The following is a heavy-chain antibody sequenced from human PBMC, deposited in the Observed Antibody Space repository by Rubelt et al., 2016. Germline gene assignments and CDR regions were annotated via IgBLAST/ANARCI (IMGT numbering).Heavy chain of an antibody. D-gene: IGHD1-7*01. CDR2: ISVNSGDT. Sequence: QVQLVQSGAEVKKSGASVKVSCKASGYTFSKYGISWVRQAPGQGLEWMGWISVNSGDTKYAQKFQGRVTMTTDTSTSPAYMVLTSLRSDDTAVYSCARATNWNYAFDIWGQGTMVTVSS. J-gene: IGHJ3*02. CDR1: GYTFSKYG. CDR3: ARATNWNYAFDI. V-gene: IGHV1-18*01.